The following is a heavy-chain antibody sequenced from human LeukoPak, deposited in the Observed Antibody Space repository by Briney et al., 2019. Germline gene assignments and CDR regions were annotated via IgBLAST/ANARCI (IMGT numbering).Heavy chain of an antibody. CDR2: IYHSGST. Sequence: KPSETLSLTCTASGYSISGGYYWGWIRQPPGKGLEWIGSIYHSGSTYYNPSLKSRVTISVDTSKNQFSLKLSSVTAADTAVYYCARELAPYYDFWSGSNYFDYWGQGTLVTVSS. J-gene: IGHJ4*02. V-gene: IGHV4-38-2*02. CDR1: GYSISGGYY. CDR3: ARELAPYYDFWSGSNYFDY. D-gene: IGHD3-3*01.